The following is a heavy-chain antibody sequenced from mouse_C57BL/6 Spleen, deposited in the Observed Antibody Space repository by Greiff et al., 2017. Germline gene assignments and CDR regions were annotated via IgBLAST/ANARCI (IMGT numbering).Heavy chain of an antibody. D-gene: IGHD3-1*01. CDR1: GFTFSDYG. CDR3: ARDKSDRVCDAMDY. V-gene: IGHV5-17*01. CDR2: ISSGSSTI. Sequence: EVKVVESGGGLVKPGGSLKLSCAASGFTFSDYGMHWVRQAPEKGLEWVAYISSGSSTIYYADTVKGRFTISRDNAKNTLFLQMTSLRSEDTAMYFCARDKSDRVCDAMDYWGQRTSVTVSS. J-gene: IGHJ4*01.